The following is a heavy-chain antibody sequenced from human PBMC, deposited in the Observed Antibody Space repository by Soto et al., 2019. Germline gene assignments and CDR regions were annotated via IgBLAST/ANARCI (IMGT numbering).Heavy chain of an antibody. CDR1: GFTFSSYS. CDR3: ARDRHRIQLWLRSYYYYGMDV. V-gene: IGHV3-21*01. J-gene: IGHJ6*02. D-gene: IGHD5-18*01. Sequence: PGGSLRLSCAASGFTFSSYSMNWVRQAPGEGLEWVSSISSSSSYIYYADSVKGRFTISRDNAKNSLYLQMNSLRAEDTAVYYCARDRHRIQLWLRSYYYYGMDVWGQGTTVTVSS. CDR2: ISSSSSYI.